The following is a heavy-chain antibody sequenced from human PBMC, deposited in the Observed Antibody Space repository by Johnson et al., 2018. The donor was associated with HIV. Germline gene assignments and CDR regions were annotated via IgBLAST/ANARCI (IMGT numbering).Heavy chain of an antibody. J-gene: IGHJ3*02. V-gene: IGHV3-33*08. Sequence: QVQLVESGGGVVQPGRSLRLSCVASRFTFSSYAMSCVRQAPGKGLEWVAVIWYDGSNKYYADSVKGRFTISRDNSKNTLFLQMNSLTAEDTAVYYCARARYYYDSSGYHDALDIWGQGTMVTVSS. CDR2: IWYDGSNK. CDR1: RFTFSSYA. CDR3: ARARYYYDSSGYHDALDI. D-gene: IGHD3-22*01.